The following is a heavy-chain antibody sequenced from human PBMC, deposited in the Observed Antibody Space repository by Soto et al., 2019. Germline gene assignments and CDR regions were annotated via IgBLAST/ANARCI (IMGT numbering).Heavy chain of an antibody. D-gene: IGHD3-16*01. CDR2: IKQDGSDK. CDR1: GFTFSSYW. Sequence: EVQLVESGGGLVQPGGSLTLSCAASGFTFSSYWMSWVRQAPGKGLEWVANIKQDGSDKYYVDSVKGRFTMSRDNAENSLYLQMNSLRAEDTAVYYCASAPWHPLGYWGQGTLVTVSS. CDR3: ASAPWHPLGY. V-gene: IGHV3-7*03. J-gene: IGHJ4*02.